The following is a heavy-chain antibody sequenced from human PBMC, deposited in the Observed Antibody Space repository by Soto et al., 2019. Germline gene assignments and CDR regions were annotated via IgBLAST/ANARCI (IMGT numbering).Heavy chain of an antibody. J-gene: IGHJ4*01. D-gene: IGHD2-21*01. Sequence: SVTLSLTCTVSGGSISSSNYCWAWIRQSPGKELEYIAIIYYSGSTFYNLSLEILVTLSADTAKNLFSLKLISMTAADTARYCCTRHSTQLCGDDWGQGTMVTVSS. CDR3: TRHSTQLCGDD. CDR1: GGSISSSNYC. CDR2: IYYSGST. V-gene: IGHV4-39*01.